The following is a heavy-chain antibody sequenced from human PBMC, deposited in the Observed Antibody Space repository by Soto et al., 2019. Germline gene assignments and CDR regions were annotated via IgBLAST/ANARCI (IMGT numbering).Heavy chain of an antibody. J-gene: IGHJ6*02. CDR1: GGSLSNYG. CDR2: ISPVFGTP. Sequence: QVQLVQSGAEVKKPGSSVKVSCKASGGSLSNYGISWVRQAPGQGLEWMGGISPVFGTPNYAQKFQDRVTITADESTTTVYMEVRSLTSEDTAVYYCARGDATKIVVTTYYAMHVWGQGTTVTVSS. V-gene: IGHV1-69*12. CDR3: ARGDATKIVVTTYYAMHV. D-gene: IGHD3-22*01.